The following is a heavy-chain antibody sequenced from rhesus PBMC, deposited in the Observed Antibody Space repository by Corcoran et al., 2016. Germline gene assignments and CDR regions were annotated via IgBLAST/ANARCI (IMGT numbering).Heavy chain of an antibody. CDR2: GEPEDGEA. CDR1: GYTFTDHY. V-gene: IGHV1-111*02. J-gene: IGHJ4*01. Sequence: EVQLVQSGAEVKRPGASVKISCKASGYTFTDHYLNWVRQAPVKGLECSERGEPEDGEADYAQKFRDRVTSTADMATATAHMGLSRLRTEDTAVYYCATESFDYWGQGVLVTGSS. CDR3: ATESFDY.